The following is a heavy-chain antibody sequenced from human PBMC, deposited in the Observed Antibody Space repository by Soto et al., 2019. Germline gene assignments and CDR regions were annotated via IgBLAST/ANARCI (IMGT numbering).Heavy chain of an antibody. CDR3: AREYDYDSSGYSLYYCDY. CDR2: ISSSSSYI. Sequence: EVQLVESGGGLVKPGGSLRLSCAASGFTCSSYGMNWVRQAPGKGLEWVSSISSSSSYIYYADSVKGRFTISRENAKNSLYLQMTSLRAEDTAVYYCAREYDYDSSGYSLYYCDYWGQGTLVTVAS. V-gene: IGHV3-21*01. J-gene: IGHJ4*02. CDR1: GFTCSSYG. D-gene: IGHD3-22*01.